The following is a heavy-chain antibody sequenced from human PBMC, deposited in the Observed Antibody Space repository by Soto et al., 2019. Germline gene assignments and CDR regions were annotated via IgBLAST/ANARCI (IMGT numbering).Heavy chain of an antibody. CDR2: IKTKSAGGTA. V-gene: IGHV3-15*07. J-gene: IGHJ4*02. CDR3: TTDGNTDLVLFVY. Sequence: PGGSLRLSCAVSGLIYKNAWMNWVRQTPGRGLEWVGHIKTKSAGGTAHYAAPVRGRFTISRDDSKNTLYLQMNSLKSEDTAVYYCTTDGNTDLVLFVYWGQGTLVTVSS. D-gene: IGHD1-7*01. CDR1: GLIYKNAW.